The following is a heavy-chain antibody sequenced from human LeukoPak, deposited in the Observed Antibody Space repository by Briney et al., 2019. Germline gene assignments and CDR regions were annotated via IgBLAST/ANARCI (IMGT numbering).Heavy chain of an antibody. CDR2: IYYSGST. Sequence: SETLSLTCTVSGGSISSYYWSWIRQPPRKGLEWIGYIYYSGSTNYNPSLKSRVTISVDTSKNQFSLKLSSVTAADTAVYYCARTRAWFDPWGQGTLVTVSS. J-gene: IGHJ5*02. V-gene: IGHV4-59*01. CDR1: GGSISSYY. CDR3: ARTRAWFDP.